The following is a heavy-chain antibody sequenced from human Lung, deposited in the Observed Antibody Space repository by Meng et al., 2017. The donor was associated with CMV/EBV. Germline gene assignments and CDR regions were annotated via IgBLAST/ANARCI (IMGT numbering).Heavy chain of an antibody. CDR2: ISSSGLTI. CDR3: AILVGGKFAY. V-gene: IGHV3-11*01. D-gene: IGHD4-23*01. J-gene: IGHJ4*02. CDR1: GFTFSDYY. Sequence: GGSLRLSCAASGFTFSDYYMSWIRQAPGKGLEWVSYISSSGLTIYYADSVKGRFTISRDNTKNSLWQQRNSLRAEETAIYYWAILVGGKFAYWGQGTLVTVSS.